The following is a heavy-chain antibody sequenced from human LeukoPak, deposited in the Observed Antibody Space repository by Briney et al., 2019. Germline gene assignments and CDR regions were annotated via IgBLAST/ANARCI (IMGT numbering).Heavy chain of an antibody. V-gene: IGHV4-59*01. CDR2: IYYSGST. Sequence: SETRSLTCTVSGGSISSYYWSWIRQPPGKGLEWIGYIYYSGSTNYNPSLKSRVTISVDTSKNQFSLKLSSVTAADTAVYYCAREAANGITIFTPHFDYWGQGTLVTVSS. CDR1: GGSISSYY. J-gene: IGHJ4*02. D-gene: IGHD3-3*01. CDR3: AREAANGITIFTPHFDY.